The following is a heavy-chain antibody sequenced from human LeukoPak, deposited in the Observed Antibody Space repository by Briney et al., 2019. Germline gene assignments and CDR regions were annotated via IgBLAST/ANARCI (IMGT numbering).Heavy chain of an antibody. CDR2: ISTSSSYI. CDR3: ARDRSGFSGYDFFDY. CDR1: GFTFNRYN. Sequence: GGSLRLSCAASGFTFNRYNMNWVRRAPGKGLEWVSSISTSSSYIYYADSVRGRFTISRDNAKNSLYLQMNSLRAEDTAVYYCARDRSGFSGYDFFDYWGQGTLVTVSS. J-gene: IGHJ4*02. D-gene: IGHD5-12*01. V-gene: IGHV3-21*01.